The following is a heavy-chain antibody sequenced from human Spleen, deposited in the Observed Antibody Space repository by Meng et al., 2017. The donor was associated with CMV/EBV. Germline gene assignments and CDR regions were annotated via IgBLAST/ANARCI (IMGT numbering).Heavy chain of an antibody. Sequence: GGSLRLSCAASGFTFSSYSMNWVRQAPGKGLEWVSSISSSSSYIYYADTVKGRFTISRDNAKNSLYLQMNSLRAEDTAVYYCARSPETPGYCSSTSCYFYWGQGTLVTVSS. D-gene: IGHD2-2*01. CDR2: ISSSSSYI. V-gene: IGHV3-21*01. J-gene: IGHJ4*02. CDR3: ARSPETPGYCSSTSCYFY. CDR1: GFTFSSYS.